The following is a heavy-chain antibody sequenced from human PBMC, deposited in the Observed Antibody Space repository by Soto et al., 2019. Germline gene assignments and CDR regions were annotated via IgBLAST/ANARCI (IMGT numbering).Heavy chain of an antibody. D-gene: IGHD3-22*01. Sequence: PXGSLRLSCAASGLTFSNAWMSLVRQAPGKGLEWVGRIKSKTDGGTTDYAAPVKGRFTISRDDSKNTLYLQMNSLKTEDTAVYYCTTNGAWITMIVVVSEDFDYWGQGTLVTVYS. V-gene: IGHV3-15*01. J-gene: IGHJ4*02. CDR1: GLTFSNAW. CDR2: IKSKTDGGTT. CDR3: TTNGAWITMIVVVSEDFDY.